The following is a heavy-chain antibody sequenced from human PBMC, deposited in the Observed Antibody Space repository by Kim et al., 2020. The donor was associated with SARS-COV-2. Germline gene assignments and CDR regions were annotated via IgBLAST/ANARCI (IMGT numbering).Heavy chain of an antibody. CDR1: GYSISSGYY. D-gene: IGHD3-16*01. CDR3: ARWGVTEDY. CDR2: IYHSGST. J-gene: IGHJ4*02. Sequence: SETLSLTCTVSGYSISSGYYWGWIRQPPGKGLEWIGSIYHSGSTYYNPSLKSRVTISVDTSKNQFSLKLSSVTAADTAVYYCARWGVTEDYWGQGTLVT. V-gene: IGHV4-38-2*02.